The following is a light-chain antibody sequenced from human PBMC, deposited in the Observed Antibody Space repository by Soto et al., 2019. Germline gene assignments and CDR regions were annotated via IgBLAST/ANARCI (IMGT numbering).Light chain of an antibody. J-gene: IGLJ1*01. CDR1: SSDVGGYNY. CDR2: DVS. Sequence: QSALTQPASVSGSPGQSITISCTGTSSDVGGYNYVSWYQQHPAKAPKVMIYDVSNRPSGVSNRFSGSKSGNTASLTISGPQAEDEADYYCYSYTSSSTYVFGTGTKVTVL. V-gene: IGLV2-14*03. CDR3: YSYTSSSTYV.